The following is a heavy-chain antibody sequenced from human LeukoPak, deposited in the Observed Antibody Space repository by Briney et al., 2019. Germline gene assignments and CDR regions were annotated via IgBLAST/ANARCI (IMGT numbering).Heavy chain of an antibody. J-gene: IGHJ4*02. D-gene: IGHD1-26*01. V-gene: IGHV4-59*01. Sequence: SETLSLTCTVSGGSISGDYWNWIRQPPGKGLEWIGYTSYSGNTDYKPSLRSRVTMSVDTSNNQLSLKLTSATAADTAVYYCARWHSHGRYFDYWGQGALVTASS. CDR2: TSYSGNT. CDR3: ARWHSHGRYFDY. CDR1: GGSISGDY.